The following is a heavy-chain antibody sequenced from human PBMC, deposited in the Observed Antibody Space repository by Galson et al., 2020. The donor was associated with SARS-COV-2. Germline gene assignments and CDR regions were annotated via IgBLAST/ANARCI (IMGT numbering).Heavy chain of an antibody. CDR2: ISNSGTTV. J-gene: IGHJ4*02. Sequence: GGSLRLSCAASGFTFSSYEMNWVRQAPGKGLEWVSYISNSGTTVYYADSVKGRFTISRDNAKNSLYLQMNSLRAEDTAVYYCARDTSGWYYKTTLYLGGQGTLVTVSS. V-gene: IGHV3-48*03. CDR1: GFTFSSYE. CDR3: ARDTSGWYYKTTLYL. D-gene: IGHD6-13*01.